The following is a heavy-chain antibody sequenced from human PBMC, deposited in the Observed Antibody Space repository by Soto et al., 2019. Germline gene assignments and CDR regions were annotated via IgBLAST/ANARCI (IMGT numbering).Heavy chain of an antibody. V-gene: IGHV1-18*01. CDR3: GSNYYGSGPYYYYGMDV. CDR1: GYTFTSYG. CDR2: ISAYNGNT. Sequence: ASVKVSCKASGYTFTSYGISWVRQAPGQGLEWMGWISAYNGNTNYAQKLQGRVTMTADTSTSTACMELRSLRSDDTAVYYCGSNYYGSGPYYYYGMDVWGQGTPVTVSS. J-gene: IGHJ6*02. D-gene: IGHD3-10*01.